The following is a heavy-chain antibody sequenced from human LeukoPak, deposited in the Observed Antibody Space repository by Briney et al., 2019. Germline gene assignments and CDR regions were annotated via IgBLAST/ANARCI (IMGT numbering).Heavy chain of an antibody. CDR1: GGSISNYY. V-gene: IGHV4-59*01. J-gene: IGHJ4*02. CDR3: ARGAMATTPFFDY. CDR2: VYYTGST. Sequence: SETLSLTCPVSGGSISNYYYWTWIRPPPGKGLEWIGYVYYTGSTNFNPSLKSRVTMSLDTSRNQFSLKLTSLTAADTAVYYCARGAMATTPFFDYWGQGTLVTVSS. D-gene: IGHD5-24*01.